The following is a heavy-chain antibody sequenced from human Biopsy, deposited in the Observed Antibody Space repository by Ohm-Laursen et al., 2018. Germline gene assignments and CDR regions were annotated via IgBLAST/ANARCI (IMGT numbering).Heavy chain of an antibody. Sequence: TLSLTCLVSGDSINSSYWSWIRQAPGKGLEWIGFISNSGYTNYNPSLKSRVTISADTSKNQFSLKLGSVTVADTAVFYCARRGSGGRSFDYWGQGSLVTVSS. CDR1: GDSINSSY. CDR3: ARRGSGGRSFDY. D-gene: IGHD2-15*01. V-gene: IGHV4-59*08. CDR2: ISNSGYT. J-gene: IGHJ4*02.